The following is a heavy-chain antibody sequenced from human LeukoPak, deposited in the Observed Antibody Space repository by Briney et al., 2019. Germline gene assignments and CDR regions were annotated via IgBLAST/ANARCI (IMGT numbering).Heavy chain of an antibody. Sequence: PGGSLRLSCAASGFTFSSYAMHWVRQAPGKGLEWVAVISYDGSNKYYADSVKGRFTISRDNSKNTLYLQMNSLRAEDTVVYYCARAQGRWLQLQDYWGQGTLVTVSS. V-gene: IGHV3-30*04. J-gene: IGHJ4*02. CDR1: GFTFSSYA. D-gene: IGHD5-24*01. CDR3: ARAQGRWLQLQDY. CDR2: ISYDGSNK.